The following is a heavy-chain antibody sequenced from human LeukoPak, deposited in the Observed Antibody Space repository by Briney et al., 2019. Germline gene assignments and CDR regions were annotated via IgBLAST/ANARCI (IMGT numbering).Heavy chain of an antibody. V-gene: IGHV1-2*02. CDR3: ATIAARQFDY. D-gene: IGHD6-6*01. CDR1: GYTFTGYY. J-gene: IGHJ4*02. Sequence: VASVKVSCEASGYTFTGYYMHWVRQAPGQGLEWMGWINPNSGGTNYAQNFQGRVTMTRDTSISTAYMELSRLRSDDTAVYYCATIAARQFDYWGQGTLVTVSS. CDR2: INPNSGGT.